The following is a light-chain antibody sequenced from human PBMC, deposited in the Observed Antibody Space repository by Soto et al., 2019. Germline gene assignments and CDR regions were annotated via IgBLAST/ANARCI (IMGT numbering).Light chain of an antibody. Sequence: QSVLTQPPSASGTPGQRVTISCSGSYSNIGSNYVYWYQQLPGTAPKLLIYSTDQRPSGVPDRFSGSKSGTSASLAISGLRSEDEADYYCATWADSLSVGVFGGGTKLTVL. V-gene: IGLV1-47*02. CDR3: ATWADSLSVGV. CDR2: STD. J-gene: IGLJ3*02. CDR1: YSNIGSNY.